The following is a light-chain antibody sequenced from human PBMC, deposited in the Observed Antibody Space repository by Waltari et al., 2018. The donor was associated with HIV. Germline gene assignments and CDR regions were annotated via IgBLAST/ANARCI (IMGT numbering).Light chain of an antibody. CDR3: QQRSNWPPLT. CDR1: QSASNY. V-gene: IGKV3-11*01. J-gene: IGKJ4*02. CDR2: DAS. Sequence: EIVLTQSPATLSLSPGARATLSCRASQSASNYLAWYQQKPGQPPRLLIYDASNRATGIPARFSGSGSGTDFTLTISSLEPEDSAVYYCQQRSNWPPLTFGGGTKVEI.